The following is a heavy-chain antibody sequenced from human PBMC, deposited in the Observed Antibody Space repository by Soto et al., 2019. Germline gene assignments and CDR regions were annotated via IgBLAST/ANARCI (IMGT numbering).Heavy chain of an antibody. CDR1: GYTFTSYD. CDR3: ARGKVTMVRGVIITSNDAFDI. Sequence: ASVKVSCKASGYTFTSYDINWVRQATGQGLEWMGWMNPNSGNTGYAQKFQGRVTMTRNTSISTAYMELSSLRSEDTAVYYCARGKVTMVRGVIITSNDAFDIWGQGTMVTVSS. J-gene: IGHJ3*02. D-gene: IGHD3-10*01. CDR2: MNPNSGNT. V-gene: IGHV1-8*01.